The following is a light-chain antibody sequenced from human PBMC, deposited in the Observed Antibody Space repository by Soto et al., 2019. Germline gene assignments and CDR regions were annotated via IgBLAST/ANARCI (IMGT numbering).Light chain of an antibody. V-gene: IGLV1-40*01. J-gene: IGLJ1*01. Sequence: QSVLTQPPSVSGAPGQRVTLSCTGGSSNIGAGYDVHWYQQLPGTAPKLLIYGNSNRPSGVPDRFSGSKSGTSASLAITGLQAEDEADYYCQSYDSSLSGSYVFGTGTKVTVL. CDR2: GNS. CDR3: QSYDSSLSGSYV. CDR1: SSNIGAGYD.